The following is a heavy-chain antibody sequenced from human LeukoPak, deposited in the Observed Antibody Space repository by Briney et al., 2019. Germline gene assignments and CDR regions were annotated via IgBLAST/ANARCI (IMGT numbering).Heavy chain of an antibody. CDR3: ARDLQLWFGMRAFDI. D-gene: IGHD5-18*01. J-gene: IGHJ3*02. Sequence: YCNGVSTGYAASVNVRFTISRDNAKNSLYLQMNSLRAEVTAVYYCARDLQLWFGMRAFDIWGQGTMVTVSS. V-gene: IGHV3-20*03. CDR2: YCNGVST.